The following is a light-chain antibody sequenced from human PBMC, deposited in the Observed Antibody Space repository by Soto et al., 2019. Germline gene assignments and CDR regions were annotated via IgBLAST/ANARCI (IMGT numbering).Light chain of an antibody. CDR2: NND. CDR1: SSNIGANP. V-gene: IGLV1-44*01. Sequence: QAVVTQPPSASGTPGQRVTISCSGSSSNIGANPINWYQQLPGTAPKLLIYNNDQRPSGVPDRFSASKSGTSASLAISGLQSEDEADYYCEAWDDSLYGAVLGGGTKLPAL. CDR3: EAWDDSLYGAV. J-gene: IGLJ2*01.